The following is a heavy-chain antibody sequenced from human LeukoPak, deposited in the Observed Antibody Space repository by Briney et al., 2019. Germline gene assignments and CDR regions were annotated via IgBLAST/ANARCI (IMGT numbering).Heavy chain of an antibody. CDR2: IKQDGSEK. J-gene: IGHJ4*02. CDR1: GFTFNNYW. CDR3: ATISCYYDTSDDY. D-gene: IGHD3-22*01. Sequence: GGSLRLSCAASGFTFNNYWMSWVRQAPGKGLEWVASIKQDGSEKHYVDSLKGRFTISRDNAKNALYLQMNSLRAEDTAVYYCATISCYYDTSDDYWGQGTLVTVSS. V-gene: IGHV3-7*02.